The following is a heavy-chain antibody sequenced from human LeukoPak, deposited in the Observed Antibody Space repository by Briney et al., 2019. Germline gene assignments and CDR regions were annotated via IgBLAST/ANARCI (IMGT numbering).Heavy chain of an antibody. CDR3: ARLGMVRGVILGDYYMDV. CDR1: GGSVSSGNYY. D-gene: IGHD3-10*01. V-gene: IGHV4-61*10. CDR2: IYTSGGT. Sequence: SETLSLTCTVSGGSVSSGNYYWSWVRQPAGKGLEWIGRIYTSGGTDYNPSLKSRVTISADTSKNQFSLKLSSVTAADTAVYYGARLGMVRGVILGDYYMDVWGKGTTVTVSS. J-gene: IGHJ6*03.